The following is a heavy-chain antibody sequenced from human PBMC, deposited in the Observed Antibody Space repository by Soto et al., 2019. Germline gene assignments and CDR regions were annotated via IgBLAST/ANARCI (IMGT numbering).Heavy chain of an antibody. Sequence: GASVKVSCKVSGYTLTELSMHWVRHAPGKGLEWMGGFDPEDGETIYAQKFQGRVTMTEDTSTDTAYMELSSLRSEDTAVYYCAPQIVYSSGWPLDYWGQGTLVTVSS. CDR1: GYTLTELS. CDR3: APQIVYSSGWPLDY. D-gene: IGHD6-19*01. J-gene: IGHJ4*02. CDR2: FDPEDGET. V-gene: IGHV1-24*01.